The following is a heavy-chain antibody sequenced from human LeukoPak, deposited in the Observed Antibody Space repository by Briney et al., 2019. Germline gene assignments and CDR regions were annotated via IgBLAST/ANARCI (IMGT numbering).Heavy chain of an antibody. Sequence: SETLSLTCSVSGGSISSHYWSWIRQPPGKGLEWIGYIYYSGSTNYNPSLKSRVAMSVDTSKNQFSLKLSSVTAADTAVYYCARLGTEGWVYGGIDYWGQGILVTVSS. J-gene: IGHJ4*02. CDR2: IYYSGST. V-gene: IGHV4-59*08. D-gene: IGHD2-8*01. CDR3: ARLGTEGWVYGGIDY. CDR1: GGSISSHY.